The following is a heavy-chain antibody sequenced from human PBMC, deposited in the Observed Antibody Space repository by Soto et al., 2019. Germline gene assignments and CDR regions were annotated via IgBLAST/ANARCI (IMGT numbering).Heavy chain of an antibody. CDR3: ARRKTYSSKCFDY. D-gene: IGHD6-13*01. V-gene: IGHV4-34*01. CDR1: GGSFSGYY. J-gene: IGHJ4*02. CDR2: INHSGST. Sequence: QVQLQQWGAGLLKPSETLSLTCAVYGGSFSGYYWSWIRQPPGKGLEWIGEINHSGSTNYNASLKSRVTISVDTSKNQFSLKLSSVTAADTAVYYCARRKTYSSKCFDYWGQGTLVTVSS.